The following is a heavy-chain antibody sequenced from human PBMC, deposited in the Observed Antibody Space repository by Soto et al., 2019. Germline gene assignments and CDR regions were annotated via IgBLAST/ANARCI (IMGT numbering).Heavy chain of an antibody. CDR1: GYPFTGNR. D-gene: IGHD6-19*01. J-gene: IGHJ4*02. CDR3: ARDRSGWYDF. V-gene: IGHV1-18*01. Sequence: EASVKVSCKTSGYPFTGNRLSWVRRAPGQGLEWVGWISPHNGNAKYAERFRDRVTMTADTAASTVYMEVRRLRSDDSAVFYCARDRSGWYDFWGQGTLVTVSS. CDR2: ISPHNGNA.